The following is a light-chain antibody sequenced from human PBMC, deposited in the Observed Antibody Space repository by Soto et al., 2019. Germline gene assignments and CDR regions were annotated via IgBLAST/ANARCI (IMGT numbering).Light chain of an antibody. CDR2: AAF. Sequence: GDRVTITCRASQDIRNDLAWYQQRPGQAPHLLIFAAFNLQSGVPSRFSGGGSGTHFTLTISRLEPEDFAVYYCQQYGTSPQTFGQGTKVDIK. CDR3: QQYGTSPQT. V-gene: IGKV1-6*01. CDR1: QDIRND. J-gene: IGKJ1*01.